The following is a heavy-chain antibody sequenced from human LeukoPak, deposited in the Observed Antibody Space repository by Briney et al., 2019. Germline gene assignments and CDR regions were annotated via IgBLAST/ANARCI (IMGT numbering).Heavy chain of an antibody. J-gene: IGHJ5*02. CDR2: ISRSGRTI. D-gene: IGHD3-22*01. CDR1: GFIFSGYD. Sequence: GESLRLSCAASGFIFSGYDMNWVRQPPGKGLEWVSFISRSGRTIYYADSVKGRFTISRDDAKNSLYLQMNSQRAGDTALYYCASQYYYDNSAYYTSDWFDPWGQGTLVTVSS. CDR3: ASQYYYDNSAYYTSDWFDP. V-gene: IGHV3-48*03.